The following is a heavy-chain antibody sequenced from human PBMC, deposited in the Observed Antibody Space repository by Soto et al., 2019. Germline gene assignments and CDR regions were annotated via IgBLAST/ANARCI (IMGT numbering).Heavy chain of an antibody. Sequence: QLQLQESGSGLVKPSQTLSLTCAVSGGSISSGGYSWSWIRQQPGKGLEWIGYIYHSGSTYYNPSPNTPVTISVDRAKNQFSLKLSSATAADTAVYSCARGMTTVTTLDYWGQGTLVTVSS. CDR2: IYHSGST. V-gene: IGHV4-30-2*01. CDR1: GGSISSGGYS. CDR3: ARGMTTVTTLDY. J-gene: IGHJ4*02. D-gene: IGHD4-4*01.